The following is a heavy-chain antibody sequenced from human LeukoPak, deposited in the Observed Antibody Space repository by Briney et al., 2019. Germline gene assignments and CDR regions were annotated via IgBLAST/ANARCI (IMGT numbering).Heavy chain of an antibody. CDR1: GFTFSSYT. Sequence: PGGSLRLSCAASGFTFSSYTMNWVRQAPGMGLEWVSSISRSSSYIYYAESMKGRFTISRDNANNSLYLQMNSLRAEDTAVYYCARDLTPLIQLWPRSLDYNYGMDVWGQGTTVTVSS. J-gene: IGHJ6*02. D-gene: IGHD5-24*01. CDR2: ISRSSSYI. CDR3: ARDLTPLIQLWPRSLDYNYGMDV. V-gene: IGHV3-21*01.